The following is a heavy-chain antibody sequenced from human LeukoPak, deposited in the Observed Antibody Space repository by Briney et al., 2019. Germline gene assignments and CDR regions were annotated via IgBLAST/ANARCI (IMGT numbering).Heavy chain of an antibody. CDR3: ARVVYFDVSIGI. Sequence: GGSLRLSCAASGVIVSNSYMTWVRQAPGKGLECVSVISTDGSAYYADSVKGRFTISRDNSKNTLVLQMNGLRPEDTALYYCARVVYFDVSIGIWGQGTMVTVSS. D-gene: IGHD3-3*01. CDR1: GVIVSNSY. V-gene: IGHV3-53*01. J-gene: IGHJ3*02. CDR2: ISTDGSA.